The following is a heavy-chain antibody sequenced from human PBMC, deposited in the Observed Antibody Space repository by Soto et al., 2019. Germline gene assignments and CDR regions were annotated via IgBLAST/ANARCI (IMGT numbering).Heavy chain of an antibody. CDR3: ARITAAGTRFDY. J-gene: IGHJ4*02. Sequence: QVQLQESGPGLVKPSGTLSLTCAVSGGSISSTNWWSWVRQPPGKGLEWIGEIYHSGNTNYNPSLKSRVTISVGKSKNQFSLTLSSVTAVDTAVYFCARITAAGTRFDYWGQGTLVTLSS. V-gene: IGHV4-4*02. CDR1: GGSISSTNW. D-gene: IGHD6-13*01. CDR2: IYHSGNT.